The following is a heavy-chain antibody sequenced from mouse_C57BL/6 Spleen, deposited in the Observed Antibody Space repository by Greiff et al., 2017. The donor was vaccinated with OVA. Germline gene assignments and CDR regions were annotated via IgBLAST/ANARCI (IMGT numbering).Heavy chain of an antibody. Sequence: EVQLVESGGDLVKPGGSLKLSCAASGFTFSSYGMSWVRQTPDKRLEWVATISSGGSYTYYPDSVKGRFTISRDNAKNTLYLQMSSLKSEDTAMYYCARLYSNYVGSLDYWGQGTTLTVSS. D-gene: IGHD2-5*01. CDR3: ARLYSNYVGSLDY. J-gene: IGHJ2*01. CDR2: ISSGGSYT. CDR1: GFTFSSYG. V-gene: IGHV5-6*01.